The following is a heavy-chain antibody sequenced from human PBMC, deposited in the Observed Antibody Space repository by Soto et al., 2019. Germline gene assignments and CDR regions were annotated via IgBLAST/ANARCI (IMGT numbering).Heavy chain of an antibody. CDR3: ASYRSGTIDY. D-gene: IGHD2-15*01. J-gene: IGHJ4*02. Sequence: ASVKVSCKAAGYSSITFGISWVRQAPGQGLEWMGWISAYNGNTNYAQKLQGRVTMTTDTSTSTAYMELRSLRSDDTAVYYCASYRSGTIDYWGQGTLVTVSS. CDR2: ISAYNGNT. V-gene: IGHV1-18*01. CDR1: GYSSITFG.